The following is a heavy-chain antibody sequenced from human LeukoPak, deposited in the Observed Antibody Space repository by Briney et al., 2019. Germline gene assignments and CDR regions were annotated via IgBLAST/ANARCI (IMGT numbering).Heavy chain of an antibody. D-gene: IGHD6-19*01. Sequence: ASVKVSCKASGYTFTSYDINWVRQATGQGLEWMGWMNPNSGNTGYAQKFQGRVTITRNTSISTAYMELSSLRSEDTAVYYCARDGVNSDWPPHYWGQGTLVTVSS. CDR1: GYTFTSYD. J-gene: IGHJ4*02. V-gene: IGHV1-8*03. CDR2: MNPNSGNT. CDR3: ARDGVNSDWPPHY.